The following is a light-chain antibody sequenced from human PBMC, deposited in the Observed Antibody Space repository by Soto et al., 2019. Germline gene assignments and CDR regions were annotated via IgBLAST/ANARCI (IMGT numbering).Light chain of an antibody. CDR1: QGISSY. V-gene: IGKV1-9*01. J-gene: IGKJ2*01. Sequence: DIQLTQSPSFLSASVGDRVTITCRASQGISSYLAWYQQKPGKAPKLLIYAASTLHSGVPSRFSGSGSGTEFTLTISSLQPEDFATYYCQQVNSYPYTFGQGTKLEIE. CDR3: QQVNSYPYT. CDR2: AAS.